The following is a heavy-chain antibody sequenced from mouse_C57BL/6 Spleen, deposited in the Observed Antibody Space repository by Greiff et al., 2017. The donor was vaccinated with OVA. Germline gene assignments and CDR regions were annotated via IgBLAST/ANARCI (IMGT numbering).Heavy chain of an antibody. Sequence: VQLQQSGAELVRPGASVKLSCTASGFNIKDYYMHWVKQRPEQGLEWIGRIDPEDGDTEYAPKFQGKATMTADTSSNTAYLQLSSLTSEDTAVDYCTTGSSGYLMDYWGQGTSVTVSS. J-gene: IGHJ4*01. V-gene: IGHV14-1*01. CDR2: IDPEDGDT. CDR1: GFNIKDYY. D-gene: IGHD3-2*02. CDR3: TTGSSGYLMDY.